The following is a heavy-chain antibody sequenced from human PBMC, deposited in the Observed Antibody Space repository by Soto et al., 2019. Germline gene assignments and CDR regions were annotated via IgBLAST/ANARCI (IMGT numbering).Heavy chain of an antibody. Sequence: ASVKVSCKASGYTFTSYAMHWVRQAPGQRLEWMGWINAGNGNTKYSQKFQGRVTITRDTSASTAYMELSSLRSEDTAVYYCAREGGDFWGGYYPRYYFDYWGQGTLVTVSS. J-gene: IGHJ4*02. CDR2: INAGNGNT. D-gene: IGHD3-3*01. CDR3: AREGGDFWGGYYPRYYFDY. CDR1: GYTFTSYA. V-gene: IGHV1-3*01.